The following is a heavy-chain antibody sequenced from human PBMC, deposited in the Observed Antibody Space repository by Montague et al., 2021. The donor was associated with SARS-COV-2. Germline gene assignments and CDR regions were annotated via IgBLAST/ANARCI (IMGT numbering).Heavy chain of an antibody. Sequence: SETLSLTCAVYGGSFSGYYWSWIRQPPGKGLEWIGEVNLSGSTNYNPSLKSRVTISVDTSKNQFSLKLSSVTAADTAVYYCARGRRILLWFGELLSGGDYYGMDVGGQGTTVTVSS. J-gene: IGHJ6*02. CDR3: ARGRRILLWFGELLSGGDYYGMDV. CDR1: GGSFSGYY. D-gene: IGHD3-10*01. V-gene: IGHV4-34*01. CDR2: VNLSGST.